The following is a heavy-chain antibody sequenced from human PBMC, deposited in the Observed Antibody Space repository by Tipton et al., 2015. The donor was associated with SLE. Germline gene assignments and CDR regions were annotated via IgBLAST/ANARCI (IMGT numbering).Heavy chain of an antibody. V-gene: IGHV3-30*04. CDR1: GFTFSSYA. D-gene: IGHD2-15*01. CDR3: ASAILWWSMDY. J-gene: IGHJ4*02. CDR2: ISYDGSNR. Sequence: RSLRLSCAASGFTFSSYAMHWVRQAPGKGLEWVAVISYDGSNRYYADSVKGRFTISRDNSKNTLYLQMNSLRAEDTAVYYCASAILWWSMDYWGQGTLVTVSS.